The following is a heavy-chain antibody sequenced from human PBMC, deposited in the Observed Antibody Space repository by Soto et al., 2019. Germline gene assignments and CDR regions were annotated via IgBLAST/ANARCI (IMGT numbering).Heavy chain of an antibody. CDR1: GYTFPRYG. D-gene: IGHD6-13*01. Sequence: GASVNVSCKASGYTFPRYGISWVRQAPGQGLAWMGWISAYNCNTNYAQKLQGRVTMTTDTSTSTAYMELRSLRSDDTAVYYCAIDFGSSWYGGLGYYYYGMDVWGQGTTVTVSS. CDR3: AIDFGSSWYGGLGYYYYGMDV. CDR2: ISAYNCNT. V-gene: IGHV1-18*01. J-gene: IGHJ6*02.